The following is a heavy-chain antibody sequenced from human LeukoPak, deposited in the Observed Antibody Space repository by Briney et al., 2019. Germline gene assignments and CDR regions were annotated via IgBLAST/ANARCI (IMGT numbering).Heavy chain of an antibody. CDR2: VSGSGGST. Sequence: PGGSLRLSCAASGFTFSSYAMSWVRQAPGEGLEWVSAVSGSGGSTYYADSVKGRFTISRDNSKNTLYLQMNNLRAEDTAVYYCAKRDGSLDYWGQGTLVTVSS. D-gene: IGHD3-10*01. CDR3: AKRDGSLDY. V-gene: IGHV3-23*01. CDR1: GFTFSSYA. J-gene: IGHJ4*02.